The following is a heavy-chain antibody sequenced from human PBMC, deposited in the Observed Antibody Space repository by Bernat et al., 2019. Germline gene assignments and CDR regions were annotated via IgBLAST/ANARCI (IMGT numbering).Heavy chain of an antibody. CDR3: AKDWYYYDSSGYTPLDY. V-gene: IGHV3-30*18. CDR1: GFTFSSYG. Sequence: QVQLVESGGGVVQPGRSLRLSCAASGFTFSSYGMHWVRQAPGKGLEWVAVISYDGSNKYYADSVKGRFTISRDNSKNTLYLQTNSLRAEDTAVYYCAKDWYYYDSSGYTPLDYWGQGTLVTVSS. J-gene: IGHJ4*02. D-gene: IGHD3-22*01. CDR2: ISYDGSNK.